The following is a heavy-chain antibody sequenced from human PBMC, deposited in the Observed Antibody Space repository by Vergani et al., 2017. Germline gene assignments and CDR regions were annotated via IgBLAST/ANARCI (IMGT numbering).Heavy chain of an antibody. D-gene: IGHD6-13*01. Sequence: QVQLQESGPGLVKPSETLFLTCTVSGGSISSYYWSWIRQPPGKGLEWIGYIYYSGSNNYNPPLKSRVPISVDTSKNQFSLKLSSVTAADTAVYYCARVAAAGAGMPYFDYWGQGTLVTVSS. J-gene: IGHJ4*02. CDR1: GGSISSYY. CDR2: IYYSGSN. CDR3: ARVAAAGAGMPYFDY. V-gene: IGHV4-59*01.